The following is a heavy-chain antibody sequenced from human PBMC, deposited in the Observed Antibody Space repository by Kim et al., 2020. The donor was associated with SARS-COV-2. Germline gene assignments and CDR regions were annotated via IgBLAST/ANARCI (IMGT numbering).Heavy chain of an antibody. CDR1: GGSISSSSYY. CDR3: ARRVGRWLQLAYYFDY. Sequence: SETLSLTCTVSGGSISSSSYYWGWIRQPPGKGLEWIGSIYYSGSTYYNPSLKSRVTISVDTSKNQFSLKLSSVTAADTAVYYCARRVGRWLQLAYYFDYWGQGTLVTVSS. CDR2: IYYSGST. D-gene: IGHD5-12*01. V-gene: IGHV4-39*01. J-gene: IGHJ4*02.